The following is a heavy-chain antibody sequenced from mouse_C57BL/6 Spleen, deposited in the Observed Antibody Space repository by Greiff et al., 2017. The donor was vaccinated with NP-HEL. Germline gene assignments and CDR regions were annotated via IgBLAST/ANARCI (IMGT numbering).Heavy chain of an antibody. CDR1: GYAFSSSW. D-gene: IGHD1-1*01. CDR3: ARTELYYGSPLAY. Sequence: QVQLQQSGPELVKPGASVKISCKASGYAFSSSWMNWVKQRPGKGLEWIGRIYPGDGDTNYNGKFKGKATLTADKSSSTAYMQLSSLTSEDSAVYFCARTELYYGSPLAYWGQGTLVTVSA. J-gene: IGHJ3*01. CDR2: IYPGDGDT. V-gene: IGHV1-82*01.